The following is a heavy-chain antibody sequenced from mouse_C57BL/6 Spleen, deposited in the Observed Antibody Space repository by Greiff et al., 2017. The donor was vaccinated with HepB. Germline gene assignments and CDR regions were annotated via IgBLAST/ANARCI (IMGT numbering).Heavy chain of an antibody. CDR3: ARSGYDYDGYFDV. J-gene: IGHJ1*03. CDR1: GYTFTDYY. D-gene: IGHD2-4*01. V-gene: IGHV1-76*01. Sequence: QVQLQQSGAELVRPGASVKLSCKASGYTFTDYYINWVKQRPGQGLEWIARIYPGSGNTYYNEKFKGKATLTAEKSSSTAYMQLSSLTSEDSAVYFCARSGYDYDGYFDVWGTGTTVTVSS. CDR2: IYPGSGNT.